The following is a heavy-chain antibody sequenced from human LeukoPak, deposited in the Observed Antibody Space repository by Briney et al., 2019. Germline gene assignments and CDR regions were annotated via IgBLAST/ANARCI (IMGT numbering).Heavy chain of an antibody. V-gene: IGHV5-51*01. Sequence: GESLKISCKGSGYTFTNYWIAWVRQMPGKGLEWMGIIYPGDSDTRYSPSFQGQVTISADKSISTAYLQWSSLKASDTAMYYCAGPCSSTSCYTDDAFDIWGQGTMVTVSS. CDR1: GYTFTNYW. J-gene: IGHJ3*02. CDR2: IYPGDSDT. D-gene: IGHD2-2*02. CDR3: AGPCSSTSCYTDDAFDI.